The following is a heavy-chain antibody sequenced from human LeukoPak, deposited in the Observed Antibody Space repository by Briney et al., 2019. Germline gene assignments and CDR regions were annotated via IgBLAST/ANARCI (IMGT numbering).Heavy chain of an antibody. CDR2: ISGSGGST. V-gene: IGHV3-23*01. D-gene: IGHD3-16*01. CDR3: AKDLGESGALDY. CDR1: GFTFRGYS. J-gene: IGHJ4*02. Sequence: GGSLRLSCAASGFTFRGYSLNWVRQAPGKGLEWVSAISGSGGSTYYADSVKGRFTISRDNSKNTLYLQMNSLRAEDTAVYYCAKDLGESGALDYWGQGTLVTVSS.